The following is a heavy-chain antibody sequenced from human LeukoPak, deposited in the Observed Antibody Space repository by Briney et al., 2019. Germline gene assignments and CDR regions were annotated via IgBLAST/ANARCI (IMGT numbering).Heavy chain of an antibody. V-gene: IGHV1-8*02. CDR1: GGTFSSYA. CDR3: ARDHRALDV. J-gene: IGHJ5*02. CDR2: MNPNSGNT. D-gene: IGHD1-14*01. Sequence: ASVKVSCKASGGTFSSYAISWVRQATGQGLEWMGWMNPNSGNTGYAQKFQGRVTMTRNTSISTAYMELSSLTSEDTAVYYCARDHRALDVWGQGTLVTVSS.